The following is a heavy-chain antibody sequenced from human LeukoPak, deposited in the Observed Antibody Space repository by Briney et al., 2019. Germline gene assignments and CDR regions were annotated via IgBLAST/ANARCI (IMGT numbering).Heavy chain of an antibody. J-gene: IGHJ4*02. Sequence: PGGSLRLSCTASGFTLSTSNFNWMHWVRQAPGKGLEWVSSISTKTDLMYYADSVKGRFSVSRDNARSSLLLEMNSLRVEDTAIYYCARGTGGYSSGWGMIRWGQGTLLTVSS. CDR1: GFTLSTSN. D-gene: IGHD6-19*01. CDR2: ISTKTDLM. CDR3: ARGTGGYSSGWGMIR. V-gene: IGHV3-21*01.